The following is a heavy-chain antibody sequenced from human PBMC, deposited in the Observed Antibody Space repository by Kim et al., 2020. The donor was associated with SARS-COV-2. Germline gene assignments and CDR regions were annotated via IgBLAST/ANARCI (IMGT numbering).Heavy chain of an antibody. Sequence: GGSLRLSCAASGFTFDDYAMHWVRQAPGKGLEWVSVISGGTGYIDYADSVQGRFTISRDNAKDSLDLQMNSLRADDTALYYCATGLSQPAYTNYNFGFDFWGQGTLVTVSP. J-gene: IGHJ4*02. CDR1: GFTFDDYA. V-gene: IGHV3-9*01. CDR3: ATGLSQPAYTNYNFGFDF. CDR2: ISGGTGYI. D-gene: IGHD4-4*01.